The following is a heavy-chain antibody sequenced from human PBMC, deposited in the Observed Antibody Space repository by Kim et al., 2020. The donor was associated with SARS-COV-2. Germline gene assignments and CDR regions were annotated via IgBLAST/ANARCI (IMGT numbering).Heavy chain of an antibody. CDR1: GFTFSSYA. CDR2: IWYDGSNK. D-gene: IGHD6-25*01. V-gene: IGHV3-33*06. J-gene: IGHJ4*02. CDR3: AKELSGGYGGGFDY. Sequence: GGSLRLSCAASGFTFSSYAMHWVRQAPGKGLEWVAVIWYDGSNKYYADSVKGRFTISRDNSKNTLYLQMNSLRAEDTAVYYCAKELSGGYGGGFDYWGQGTLVTVSS.